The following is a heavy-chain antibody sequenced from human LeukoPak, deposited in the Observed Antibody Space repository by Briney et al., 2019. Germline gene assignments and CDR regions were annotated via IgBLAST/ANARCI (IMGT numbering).Heavy chain of an antibody. CDR1: GDSVSSNSAA. D-gene: IGHD5-12*01. CDR2: TYYRSKWYN. V-gene: IGHV6-1*01. J-gene: IGHJ4*02. CDR3: ARGHGYSGWVFDY. Sequence: SQTLSLTCAISGDSVSSNSAAWNWNRQSPSRGLEWLGRTYYRSKWYNDYAVSVKSRITINPDTSKNQFSLQLNSVTPEDTAVYYCARGHGYSGWVFDYWGQGTLVTVSS.